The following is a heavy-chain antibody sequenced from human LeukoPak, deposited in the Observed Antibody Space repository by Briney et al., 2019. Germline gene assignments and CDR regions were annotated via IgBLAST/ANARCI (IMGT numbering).Heavy chain of an antibody. V-gene: IGHV4-39*07. Sequence: KPSETLSLTCTVSGGSISSSSYYWGWIRQPPRKVLEWIGSIYHSGSTYYNPSLKSRVTISVDTSKNQFSLKLSSVTAADTAVYYCARLGRYYYDTSGYYLEEYTDYWGQGTLVTVSS. CDR2: IYHSGST. J-gene: IGHJ4*02. D-gene: IGHD3-22*01. CDR3: ARLGRYYYDTSGYYLEEYTDY. CDR1: GGSISSSSYY.